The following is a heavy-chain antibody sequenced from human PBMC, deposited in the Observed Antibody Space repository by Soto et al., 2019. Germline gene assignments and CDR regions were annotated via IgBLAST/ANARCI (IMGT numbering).Heavy chain of an antibody. CDR3: VRGSIGSSCWYDWFDP. D-gene: IGHD6-13*01. V-gene: IGHV1-8*01. J-gene: IGHJ5*02. Sequence: DSVLVSCTASGRPFTSHDTNWVRQASGQGLEWMGWMNPNSGNTGYAQKFPGRVTMTRNNSISTAYMELSSLRSEDTAVYYCVRGSIGSSCWYDWFDPWGQGTIVTVSA. CDR2: MNPNSGNT. CDR1: GRPFTSHD.